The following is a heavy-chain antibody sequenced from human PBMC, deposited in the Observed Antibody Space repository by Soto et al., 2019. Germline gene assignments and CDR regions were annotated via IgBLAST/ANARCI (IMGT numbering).Heavy chain of an antibody. CDR1: GFSFSSYN. D-gene: IGHD7-27*01. Sequence: QVQLVESGGGVVQPGRSLRLSCAASGFSFSSYNMHWVRQAPGKGLEWVTFIWRDGNSQSHADSVKGRFTVSRDNSKNTLYLQMDSLSGADTAVYYCATDSWGPEVWGQGTTVTVSS. J-gene: IGHJ6*02. V-gene: IGHV3-33*01. CDR2: IWRDGNSQ. CDR3: ATDSWGPEV.